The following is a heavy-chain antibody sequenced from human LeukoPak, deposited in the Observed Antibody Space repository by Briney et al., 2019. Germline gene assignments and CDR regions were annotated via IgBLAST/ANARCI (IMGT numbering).Heavy chain of an antibody. V-gene: IGHV3-21*01. J-gene: IGHJ4*02. Sequence: GGSLRLSCAASGFTFSSYSMNWVRQAPGKGLEWVSSISSSSSYIYYADSVKGRFTISRDNAKNSLYLQMNSLRAEDTAVYYCASSRPYYYDSSGYYFRGLDYWGQGTLVTVSS. CDR3: ASSRPYYYDSSGYYFRGLDY. D-gene: IGHD3-22*01. CDR2: ISSSSSYI. CDR1: GFTFSSYS.